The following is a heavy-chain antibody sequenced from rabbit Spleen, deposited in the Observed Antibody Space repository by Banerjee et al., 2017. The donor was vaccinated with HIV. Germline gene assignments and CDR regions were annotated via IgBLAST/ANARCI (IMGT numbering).Heavy chain of an antibody. Sequence: QERLEESGGGLVQPEGSLTLTCKASGVSFSDKDVMCWVRQAPGKGLEWIGCIGSGATGNAYYASWAKGRFIMSRTSSTKVTLQMTSLTAADTATYFCARDLVAVIGWNFNLWGPGTLVTVS. V-gene: IGHV1S45*01. CDR3: ARDLVAVIGWNFNL. D-gene: IGHD1-1*01. CDR2: IGSGATGNA. J-gene: IGHJ4*01. CDR1: GVSFSDKDV.